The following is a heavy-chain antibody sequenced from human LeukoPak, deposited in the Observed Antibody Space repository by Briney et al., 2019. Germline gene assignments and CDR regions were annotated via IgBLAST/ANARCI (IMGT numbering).Heavy chain of an antibody. V-gene: IGHV6-1*01. Sequence: SQTLSLTCAISGDSVSSSNGAWNWVRQSPSRGLEWLGRTYYRSKWYNDYAVSMTARITINPDTSKTQFSLQLNSVTPEDTAVYCCASDVGSSGWYTFDYWGQGTLVTVSS. J-gene: IGHJ4*02. D-gene: IGHD6-19*01. CDR2: TYYRSKWYN. CDR1: GDSVSSSNGA. CDR3: ASDVGSSGWYTFDY.